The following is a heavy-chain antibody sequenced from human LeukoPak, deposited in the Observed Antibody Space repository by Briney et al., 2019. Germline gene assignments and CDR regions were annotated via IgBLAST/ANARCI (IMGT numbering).Heavy chain of an antibody. V-gene: IGHV3-74*01. J-gene: IGHJ4*02. CDR1: GLTLSSYW. Sequence: GGSLRLSCAASGLTLSSYWMHWVRQAPGKGLVWVSRINGDGSSTPYANSVKGRFTIPRDNAKNTLYLQMHSLRADDTAVYYCARGSTSGWPDYFDYWGQGSVVTVSS. D-gene: IGHD6-19*01. CDR3: ARGSTSGWPDYFDY. CDR2: INGDGSST.